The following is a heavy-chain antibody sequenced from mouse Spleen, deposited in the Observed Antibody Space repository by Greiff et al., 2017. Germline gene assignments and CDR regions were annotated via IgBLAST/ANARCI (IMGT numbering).Heavy chain of an antibody. Sequence: EVKLVESGGGLVKPGGSLKLSCAASGFTFSDYGMHWVRQAPEKGLEWVAYISSGSSTIYYADTVKGRFTISRDNAKNTLFLQMTSLRSEDTAMYYCARPRSPYGNYYAMDYWGQGTSVTVSS. V-gene: IGHV5-17*01. D-gene: IGHD2-1*01. J-gene: IGHJ4*01. CDR2: ISSGSSTI. CDR1: GFTFSDYG. CDR3: ARPRSPYGNYYAMDY.